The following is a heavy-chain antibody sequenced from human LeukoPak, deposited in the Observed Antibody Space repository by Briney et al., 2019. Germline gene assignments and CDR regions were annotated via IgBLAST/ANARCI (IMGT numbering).Heavy chain of an antibody. Sequence: GGSLRLSCAASGFTFSSYGIHWVRQAPGKGPEWVAFIPYDGSSKYYADSVKGRFTISRDNSKNTLYLQMNSLRAEDTAVYYCAKDGGYYSLDYWGQGTLVTVSS. D-gene: IGHD2/OR15-2a*01. J-gene: IGHJ4*02. V-gene: IGHV3-30*02. CDR2: IPYDGSSK. CDR3: AKDGGYYSLDY. CDR1: GFTFSSYG.